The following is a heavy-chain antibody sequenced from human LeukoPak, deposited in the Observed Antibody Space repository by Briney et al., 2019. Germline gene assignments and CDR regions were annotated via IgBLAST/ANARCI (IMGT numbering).Heavy chain of an antibody. Sequence: GRSLRLSCAASGFTFSNYWMTWVRQAPGKGLEWVAHINQDGSKEYYMDSVKARFTISRDNAKNSLSLQMSSLRAEDTAVYYCVRDGGVSGYDLLDYWGQGTLVTVSS. D-gene: IGHD5-12*01. V-gene: IGHV3-7*01. J-gene: IGHJ4*02. CDR3: VRDGGVSGYDLLDY. CDR1: GFTFSNYW. CDR2: INQDGSKE.